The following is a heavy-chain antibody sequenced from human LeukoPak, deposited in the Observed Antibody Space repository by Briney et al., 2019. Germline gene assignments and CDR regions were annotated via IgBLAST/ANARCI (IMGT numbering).Heavy chain of an antibody. V-gene: IGHV1-8*03. CDR2: MNPNSGNT. D-gene: IGHD3-22*01. J-gene: IGHJ4*02. Sequence: ASVKVSCKASGYTFTSYDINWVRQATGQGLEWMGWMNPNSGNTGYAQKFQGRVTITRNTSISTADMELRSLRSEDTAVYYCARGRAGPSAGFDYYDSSGYPYWGQGTLVTVSS. CDR1: GYTFTSYD. CDR3: ARGRAGPSAGFDYYDSSGYPY.